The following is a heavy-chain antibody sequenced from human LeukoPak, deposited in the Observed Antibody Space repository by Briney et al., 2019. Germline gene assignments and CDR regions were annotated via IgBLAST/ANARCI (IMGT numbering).Heavy chain of an antibody. CDR3: ARSETIWFGELLDY. CDR2: ISSSSSYI. J-gene: IGHJ4*02. D-gene: IGHD3-10*01. CDR1: GFTFSSYA. Sequence: GGSLRLSCAASGFTFSSYAMSWVRQAPGKGLEWVSSISSSSSYIYYADSVKGRFTISRDNAKNSLYLQMNSLRAEDTAVYYCARSETIWFGELLDYWGQGTLVTVSS. V-gene: IGHV3-21*01.